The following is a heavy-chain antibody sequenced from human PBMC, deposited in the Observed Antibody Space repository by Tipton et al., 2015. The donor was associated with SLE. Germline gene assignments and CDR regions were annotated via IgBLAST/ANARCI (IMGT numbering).Heavy chain of an antibody. J-gene: IGHJ4*02. V-gene: IGHV4-61*02. CDR2: IYTSGST. D-gene: IGHD4-17*01. CDR1: GDSISSGLYY. Sequence: TLSLTCTVSGDSISSGLYYWSWIRQPAGKGLEWIGRIYTSGSTNYHTSLRSRVTVSLDTSKQQFSLKLSSLTAADTAVYYCARHAGDYAYFDSWGQGTLVTVSS. CDR3: ARHAGDYAYFDS.